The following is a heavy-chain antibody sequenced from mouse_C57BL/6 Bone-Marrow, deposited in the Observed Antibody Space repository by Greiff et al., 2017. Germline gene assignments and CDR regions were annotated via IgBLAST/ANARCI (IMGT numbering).Heavy chain of an antibody. CDR1: GYTFTSYG. CDR3: AREEEITTVVADFDY. CDR2: IYPRSGNT. D-gene: IGHD1-1*01. V-gene: IGHV1-81*01. Sequence: QVQLQQSGAELARPGASVKLSCKASGYTFTSYGISWVKQRTGQGLEWIGEIYPRSGNTYYNEKFKGKATLTADKSSSTACMELRSLTSEDSAVYFCAREEEITTVVADFDYWGQGTTLTVSS. J-gene: IGHJ2*01.